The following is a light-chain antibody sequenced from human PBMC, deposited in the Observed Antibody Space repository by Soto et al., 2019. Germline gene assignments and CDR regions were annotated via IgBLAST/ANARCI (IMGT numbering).Light chain of an antibody. Sequence: EIVMTQSPATLSVSPGEGATLSCRASQSISSKLAWYQQKPGQGPRLLIYGASTRATGIPARFSGSGSGTEFTLTISSLQSEDFAVYYCQHYSTWLWTFGQGTKVEIK. CDR1: QSISSK. V-gene: IGKV3-15*01. CDR3: QHYSTWLWT. CDR2: GAS. J-gene: IGKJ1*01.